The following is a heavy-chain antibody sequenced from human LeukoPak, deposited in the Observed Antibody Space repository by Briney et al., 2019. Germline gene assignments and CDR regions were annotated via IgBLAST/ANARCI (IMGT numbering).Heavy chain of an antibody. Sequence: SETLSLTCTVSGGSVSSGSYHWSWTRQHPGKGLEWIGYIYYSGSTYYNPSLKGRITISVATSKNQFSLRLSSVTAADTAVYYCARYQYSSGWYYFDYWGQGTLVTVSS. CDR1: GGSVSSGSYH. D-gene: IGHD6-19*01. J-gene: IGHJ4*02. CDR3: ARYQYSSGWYYFDY. V-gene: IGHV4-31*03. CDR2: IYYSGST.